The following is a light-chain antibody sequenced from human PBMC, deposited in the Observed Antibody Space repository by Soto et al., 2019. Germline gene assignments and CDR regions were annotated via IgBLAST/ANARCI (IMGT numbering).Light chain of an antibody. Sequence: QSALTQPPSVSGAPGQRVTISCTGSTSNIGAGYDVHWYQQLPGTAPKFFIYGNNHRPSGVPDRFSGSKSGTSASLAITGLQAEDEADYYCQSFDSSLNAGVFGGGTKLTVL. CDR2: GNN. V-gene: IGLV1-40*01. CDR1: TSNIGAGYD. J-gene: IGLJ3*02. CDR3: QSFDSSLNAGV.